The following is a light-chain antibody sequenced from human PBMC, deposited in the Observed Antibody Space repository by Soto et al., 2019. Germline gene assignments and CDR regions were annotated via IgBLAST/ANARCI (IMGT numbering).Light chain of an antibody. CDR2: GAS. V-gene: IGKV3-15*01. CDR1: QSVSSSY. CDR3: QQYNNSPPYP. J-gene: IGKJ5*01. Sequence: IRVEHSPVTIAFCKGEIATLSCIASQSVSSSYLAWYQQKPGQAPRLLIYGASTRATGIPARFSGSGSGTEFTLTISSLQSEHFAVYYCQQYNNSPPYPFGQGTRLEIK.